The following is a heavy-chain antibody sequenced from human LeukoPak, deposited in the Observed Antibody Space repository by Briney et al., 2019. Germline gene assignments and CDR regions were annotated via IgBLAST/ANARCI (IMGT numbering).Heavy chain of an antibody. CDR1: GFPFTNYK. Sequence: GSLEPSFATSGFPFTNYKMDWVRPAPGEGAGWVSSITSSGFIYYTDSVRGRFTISRDNAKNSLYLQMNSLRAEDTAVYYCARALRYLDWFYYFDSWGQGTPVTVS. V-gene: IGHV3-69-1*01. CDR3: ARALRYLDWFYYFDS. J-gene: IGHJ4*02. CDR2: ITSSGFI. D-gene: IGHD3-9*01.